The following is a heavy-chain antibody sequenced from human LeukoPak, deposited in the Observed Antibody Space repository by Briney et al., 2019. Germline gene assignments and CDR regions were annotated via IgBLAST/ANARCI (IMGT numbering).Heavy chain of an antibody. Sequence: GESLKISCKGSGYTFTSNWIGWVRQMPGKGLEWMGIIYPGDSDTRYSLSFQGQVTISADKSISTAFLQWSSLKASDTATYYCARHIIGSRGTYRGTFDYWGQGTLVTVSS. CDR1: GYTFTSNW. V-gene: IGHV5-51*01. CDR3: ARHIIGSRGTYRGTFDY. J-gene: IGHJ4*02. CDR2: IYPGDSDT. D-gene: IGHD1-26*01.